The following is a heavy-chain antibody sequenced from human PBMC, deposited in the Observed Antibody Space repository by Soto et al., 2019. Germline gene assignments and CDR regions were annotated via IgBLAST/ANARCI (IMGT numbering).Heavy chain of an antibody. D-gene: IGHD6-6*01. Sequence: GGSLRLSCAASGFTFSSYAMSWVRQAPGRGLEWVSIISGNGGSTYYAASVKGRFTISRDNTKNTLYLQMDSLTAEDTAVYYCAKGSEFSNSYTLDFDFWGQGA. CDR2: ISGNGGST. J-gene: IGHJ4*02. V-gene: IGHV3-23*01. CDR1: GFTFSSYA. CDR3: AKGSEFSNSYTLDFDF.